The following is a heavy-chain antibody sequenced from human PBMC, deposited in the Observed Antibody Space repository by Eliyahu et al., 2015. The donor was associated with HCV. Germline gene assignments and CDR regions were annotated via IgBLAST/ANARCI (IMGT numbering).Heavy chain of an antibody. J-gene: IGHJ4*02. V-gene: IGHV3-33*01. CDR2: IWYDGSET. Sequence: QVQLVESGGGVVQPGRSLRLSCVASGFSITKYAMHWVRQAPGKGLEWVALIWYDGSETFYGDSVKGRFTISRDTSKNTVFLQMNSVRVEDTALYYCARGPGAVYDYWGQGALVTVSS. CDR1: GFSITKYA. D-gene: IGHD5/OR15-5a*01. CDR3: ARGPGAVYDY.